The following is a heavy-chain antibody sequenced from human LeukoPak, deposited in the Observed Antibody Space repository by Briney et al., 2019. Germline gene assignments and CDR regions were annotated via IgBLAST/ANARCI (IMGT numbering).Heavy chain of an antibody. J-gene: IGHJ6*03. V-gene: IGHV3-7*01. Sequence: GGSLRLSCAASGFTFSSYWMSWVRRAPGKGLEWVANIKQDGSEKYYVDSVKGRFTISRDNAKNSLYLQMNSLRAEDTAVYYCARGTTVTTGAYYYYYMDVWGKGTTVTVSS. D-gene: IGHD4-17*01. CDR2: IKQDGSEK. CDR1: GFTFSSYW. CDR3: ARGTTVTTGAYYYYYMDV.